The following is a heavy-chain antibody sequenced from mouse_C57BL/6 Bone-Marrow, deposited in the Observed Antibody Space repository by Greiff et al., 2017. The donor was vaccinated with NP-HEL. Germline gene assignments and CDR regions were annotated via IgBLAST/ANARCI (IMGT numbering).Heavy chain of an antibody. CDR2: IDPEDGET. J-gene: IGHJ3*01. Sequence: EVQLQQSGAELVKPGASVKLSCTASGFNIKDYYMHWVKQRTEQGLEWIGRIDPEDGETKYAPKFKGKATITADTSSNTAYLQLSSLTSEDTAVYYCARERWLLRERAWFAYWGQGTLVTVSA. D-gene: IGHD2-3*01. CDR1: GFNIKDYY. V-gene: IGHV14-2*01. CDR3: ARERWLLRERAWFAY.